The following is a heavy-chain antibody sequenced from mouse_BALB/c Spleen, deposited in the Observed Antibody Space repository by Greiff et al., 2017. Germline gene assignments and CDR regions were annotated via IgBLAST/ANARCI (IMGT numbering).Heavy chain of an antibody. D-gene: IGHD2-4*01. V-gene: IGHV5-15*02. Sequence: EVKLVESGGGLVQPGGSRKLSCAASGFTFSDYGMAWVRQAPGKGPEWVAFISNLAYSIYYADTVTGRFTISRENAKNTLYLEMSSLRSEDTAMYYCARGSTMITSFDYWGQGTTLTVSS. J-gene: IGHJ2*01. CDR2: ISNLAYSI. CDR1: GFTFSDYG. CDR3: ARGSTMITSFDY.